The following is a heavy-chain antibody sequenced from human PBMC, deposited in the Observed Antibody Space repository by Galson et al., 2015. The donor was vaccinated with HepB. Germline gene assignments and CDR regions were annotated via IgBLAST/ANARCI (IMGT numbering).Heavy chain of an antibody. CDR3: AKGSYSSSTVDSRFDP. CDR2: TIPIFGTA. J-gene: IGHJ5*02. CDR1: GGTFNIKP. V-gene: IGHV1-69*13. Sequence: SVKISCTSSGGTFNIKPTSTVLQPSLQALHRKGGTIPIFGTANYAQKFQGRVTITADESTSTAYMELSSLRSEDTAVYYCAKGSYSSSTVDSRFDPWGQGTLVTVSS. D-gene: IGHD6-6*01.